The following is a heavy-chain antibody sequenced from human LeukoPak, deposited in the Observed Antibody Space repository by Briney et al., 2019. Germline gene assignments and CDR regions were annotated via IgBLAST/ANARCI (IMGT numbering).Heavy chain of an antibody. Sequence: GGSLRLSCAASGFTFDDYAMHWVRQAPGKGLEWVSGISWNSDSIGYADSLKGRFTISRDNAKNSLYLQMNSLRAEDTAVYYCAKDRELYYFDYWGQGTLVTVSS. D-gene: IGHD1-26*01. CDR2: ISWNSDSI. CDR3: AKDRELYYFDY. CDR1: GFTFDDYA. J-gene: IGHJ4*02. V-gene: IGHV3-9*01.